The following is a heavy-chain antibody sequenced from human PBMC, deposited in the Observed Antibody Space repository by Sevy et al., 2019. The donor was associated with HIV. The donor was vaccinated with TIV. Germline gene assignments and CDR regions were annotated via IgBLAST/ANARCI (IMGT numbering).Heavy chain of an antibody. D-gene: IGHD6-19*01. CDR1: GFTFSSYS. CDR2: ISSSSDSSRTL. V-gene: IGHV3-48*01. J-gene: IGHJ4*01. CDR3: ARPDLSGWYFDF. Sequence: GGSLRLSCVASGFTFSSYSMNWVRQAPGKGLEWVSYISSSSDSSRTLYYADSVKGRFRISRDNAKNSVHLQMTSLRVEDTAVYYCARPDLSGWYFDFWGHGTLVTVSS.